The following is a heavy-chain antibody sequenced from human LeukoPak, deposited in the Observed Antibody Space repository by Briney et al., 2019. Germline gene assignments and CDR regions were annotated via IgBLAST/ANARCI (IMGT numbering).Heavy chain of an antibody. CDR2: INHSGST. D-gene: IGHD2-2*02. Sequence: SETLSLTCAVYGGSFSGYYWSWIRQPPGKGLEWIGEINHSGSTNYNPSLKSRVTISVDTSKNQFSLKLSSVTAADTAVYYCASLYRKFRGNYYYYYMDVWGKGTTVTVSS. V-gene: IGHV4-34*01. CDR1: GGSFSGYY. J-gene: IGHJ6*03. CDR3: ASLYRKFRGNYYYYYMDV.